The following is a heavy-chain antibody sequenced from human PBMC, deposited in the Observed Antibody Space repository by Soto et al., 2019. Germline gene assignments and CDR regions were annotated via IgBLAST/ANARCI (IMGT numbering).Heavy chain of an antibody. Sequence: GGSLRLSCAASGFTFSSYAMSWVRQAPGKGLEWVSAISGSGGSTYYADSVKGRFTISRDNSKNTLYLQMNSLRAEDTAVYYCAKADYGDNPWGVDYYYGMDVWGQGTTVTVSS. V-gene: IGHV3-23*01. CDR1: GFTFSSYA. D-gene: IGHD4-17*01. CDR2: ISGSGGST. CDR3: AKADYGDNPWGVDYYYGMDV. J-gene: IGHJ6*02.